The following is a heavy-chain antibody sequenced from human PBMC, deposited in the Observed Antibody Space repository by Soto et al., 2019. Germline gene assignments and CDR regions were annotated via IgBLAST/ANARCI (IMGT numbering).Heavy chain of an antibody. V-gene: IGHV3-48*02. CDR3: ARDIGEIRDYYYGMDV. J-gene: IGHJ6*02. CDR1: GFTFSSYS. Sequence: AGGSLRLSCAASGFTFSSYSMNWVRQAPGKGLEWVSYISSSSSTIYYADSVKGRFTISRDNAKNSLYLQMNSLRDEDTAVYYCARDIGEIRDYYYGMDVWGQGTTVTVSS. CDR2: ISSSSSTI. D-gene: IGHD3-16*02.